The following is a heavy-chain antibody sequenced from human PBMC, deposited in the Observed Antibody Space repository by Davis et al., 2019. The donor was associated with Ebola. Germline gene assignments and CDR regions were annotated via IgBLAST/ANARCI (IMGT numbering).Heavy chain of an antibody. V-gene: IGHV5-51*01. J-gene: IGHJ3*02. CDR1: GYSFTTYW. Sequence: GESLKISCKGSGYSFTTYWIVWVRQMPGKGLECMGIIFPGDSDTRYSPSFRGQVTISADKSTRTAYLQWGSLKASDTAIYYCASLRRSITGFDDGYDIWGQGTMVTVSS. CDR3: ASLRRSITGFDDGYDI. D-gene: IGHD3-9*01. CDR2: IFPGDSDT.